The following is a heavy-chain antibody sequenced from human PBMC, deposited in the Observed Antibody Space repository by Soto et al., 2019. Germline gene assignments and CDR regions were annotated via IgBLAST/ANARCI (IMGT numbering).Heavy chain of an antibody. J-gene: IGHJ3*02. V-gene: IGHV1-18*01. D-gene: IGHD4-17*01. CDR3: ARDPPRAGDYVPVDPRLDRNDAFDI. Sequence: ASVKVSCKASGYTFTSYGISWVRQAPGQGLEWMGWISAYNGNTNYAQKLQGRVTMTTDTSTRTAYMELRSLGSGDTAVDYCARDPPRAGDYVPVDPRLDRNDAFDIWGQGTMVTVSS. CDR1: GYTFTSYG. CDR2: ISAYNGNT.